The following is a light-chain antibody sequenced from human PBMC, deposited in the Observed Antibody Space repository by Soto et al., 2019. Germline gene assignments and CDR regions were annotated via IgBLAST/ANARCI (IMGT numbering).Light chain of an antibody. CDR2: RAS. CDR1: QSLSSW. J-gene: IGKJ2*01. V-gene: IGKV1-5*03. Sequence: DIQMTQSPSTLSASIGVRVTVTCRASQSLSSWLAWYQQKPGKAPKLLIYRASSLQSGVPSRFSGSGSGTEFTLTVSSLQPDDFATYYCQQSQSYPYTFGQGTKLEIK. CDR3: QQSQSYPYT.